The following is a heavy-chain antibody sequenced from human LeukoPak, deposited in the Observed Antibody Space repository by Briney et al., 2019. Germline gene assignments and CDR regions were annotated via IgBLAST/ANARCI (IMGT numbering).Heavy chain of an antibody. CDR2: INPRSGGT. V-gene: IGHV1-2*06. J-gene: IGHJ5*02. D-gene: IGHD6-6*01. CDR3: ARGSISSGDWFDP. Sequence: GASVKVSCKASGFTFIDYYMHWARQAPGQGLEWMGRINPRSGGTNYAQKFQDRVTMTRDTSISTAYMELSRLKFDDTAVFYCARGSISSGDWFDPWGQRTLVTVSS. CDR1: GFTFIDYY.